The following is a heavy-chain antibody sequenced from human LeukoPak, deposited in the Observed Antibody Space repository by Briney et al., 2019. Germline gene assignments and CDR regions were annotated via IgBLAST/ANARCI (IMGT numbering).Heavy chain of an antibody. Sequence: SETLSLTCTVSGGFNSLFYWSGMRQPAGKGVEWIGRIYTSDSTIYNTSGKGRVTMSVDTSKKQFSLKLSSVTAADTAVYYCAREIVGVPFFEYWGQGALVTVSS. D-gene: IGHD1-26*01. CDR2: IYTSDST. J-gene: IGHJ4*02. CDR3: AREIVGVPFFEY. CDR1: GGFNSLFY. V-gene: IGHV4-4*07.